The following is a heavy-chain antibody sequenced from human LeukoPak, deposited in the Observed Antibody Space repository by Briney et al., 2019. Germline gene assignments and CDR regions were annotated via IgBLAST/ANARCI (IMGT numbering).Heavy chain of an antibody. CDR2: INPNSGGT. CDR3: ARDDKLRAAAGHY. V-gene: IGHV1-2*02. Sequence: ASVKVSCKASGYTFTGYYMHWVRQAPGRGLEWMGWINPNSGGTNYAQKFQGRVTMTRDTSISTAYMELSRLRSDDTAVYYCARDDKLRAAAGHYWGQGTLVTVSS. J-gene: IGHJ4*02. D-gene: IGHD6-13*01. CDR1: GYTFTGYY.